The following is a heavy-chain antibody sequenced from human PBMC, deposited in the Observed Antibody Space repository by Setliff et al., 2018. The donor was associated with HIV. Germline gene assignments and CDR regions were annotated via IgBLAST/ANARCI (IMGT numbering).Heavy chain of an antibody. V-gene: IGHV4-4*07. CDR2: IYTSVST. CDR3: ARTLAYHAFDI. J-gene: IGHJ3*02. CDR1: GGSISSYY. Sequence: PSETLSLTCTVSGGSISSYYWSWIRQPAGKGLEWIGRIYTSVSTNYNPSLKSRVNMSVDTSKIQFSLKPSSVTAAATAVYYFARTLAYHAFDIWGQGTMVTVSS. D-gene: IGHD2-2*01.